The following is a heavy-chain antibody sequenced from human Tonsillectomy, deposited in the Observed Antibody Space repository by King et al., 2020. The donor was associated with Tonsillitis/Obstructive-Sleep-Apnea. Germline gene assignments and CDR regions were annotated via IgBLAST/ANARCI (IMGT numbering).Heavy chain of an antibody. CDR1: GFTFDDYA. CDR2: ISGDGGFT. J-gene: IGHJ4*02. Sequence: VQLVESGGGVVQPGGSLRLSCAASGFTFDDYAMHWVRHAPGKGLEWVSLISGDGGFTYYADSVKGRFTISRDNSKNSLYLQMNSLRTDDTALYYCAKDTPLKLRYFDWLSEYYFDSWGQGTLVTVSS. CDR3: AKDTPLKLRYFDWLSEYYFDS. V-gene: IGHV3-43*02. D-gene: IGHD3-9*01.